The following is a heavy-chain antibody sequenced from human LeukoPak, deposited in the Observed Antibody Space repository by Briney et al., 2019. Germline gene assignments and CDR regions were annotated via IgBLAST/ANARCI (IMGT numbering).Heavy chain of an antibody. J-gene: IGHJ5*02. CDR3: ASGDHISHVPDYVDR. CDR1: GFTFSSYW. CDR2: INCDGNST. Sequence: GGSLRLSCEASGFTFSSYWMHWVRQGPGKGLAGVARINCDGNSTSYADSVKGRLIISRDNAKNTLYLQLNSLRDEDAAVYYCASGDHISHVPDYVDRWGQGTLVTVSS. V-gene: IGHV3-74*01. D-gene: IGHD4-17*01.